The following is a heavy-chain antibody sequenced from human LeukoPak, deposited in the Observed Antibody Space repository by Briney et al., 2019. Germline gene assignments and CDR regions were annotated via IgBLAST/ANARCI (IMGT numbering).Heavy chain of an antibody. J-gene: IGHJ4*02. CDR2: IYYSGST. D-gene: IGHD4-17*01. Sequence: SETLSLTCTVSGESISGFYWTWIRQPPGKGLEWIGYIYYSGSTNYNPSLKSRVTISVDTSKNQSSLKLSSVTAADTAVYYCARGRYGDYLDYWGQGTLVTVSS. CDR1: GESISGFY. CDR3: ARGRYGDYLDY. V-gene: IGHV4-59*01.